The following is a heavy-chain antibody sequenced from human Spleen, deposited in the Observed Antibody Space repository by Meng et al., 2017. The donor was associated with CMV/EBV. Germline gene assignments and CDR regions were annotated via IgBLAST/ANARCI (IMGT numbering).Heavy chain of an antibody. J-gene: IGHJ4*02. CDR2: IGYDGSNK. CDR1: GFNFNTYG. D-gene: IGHD1-14*01. CDR3: AKDLRAARLNVYPGLPLGS. Sequence: GESLKISCAASGFNFNTYGMHWVRQAPGKGLEWVAVIGYDGSNKYHADSVKGRFTIPRDNSKNTLYLQMDSLRYEDTAVYYCAKDLRAARLNVYPGLPLGSWGQGTLVTVSS. V-gene: IGHV3-30*02.